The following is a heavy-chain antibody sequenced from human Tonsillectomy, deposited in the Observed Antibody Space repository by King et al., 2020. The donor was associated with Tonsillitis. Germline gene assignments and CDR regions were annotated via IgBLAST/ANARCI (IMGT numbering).Heavy chain of an antibody. CDR2: IRYDGSNK. CDR3: AKGPQWEVAAPGWYFDL. CDR1: GFTFSSYG. V-gene: IGHV3-30*02. D-gene: IGHD2-15*01. Sequence: VQLVESGGGVVQPGGSLRLSCAASGFTFSSYGMHWVRQAPGKGLEWVAFIRYDGSNKYYADSVKGRFTISRDNPKNTLYLQMNSLRPEDTAVYYCAKGPQWEVAAPGWYFDLWGRGTLITVSS. J-gene: IGHJ2*01.